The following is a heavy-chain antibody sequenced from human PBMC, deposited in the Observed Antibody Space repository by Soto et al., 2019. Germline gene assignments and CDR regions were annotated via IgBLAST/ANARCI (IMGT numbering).Heavy chain of an antibody. CDR1: SGSISSGDYY. CDR3: ARASTHTIQLWLPSRGDFFDY. Sequence: QVQLQESGPGLVKPSQTLSLTCTVCSGSISSGDYYWSWIRQPPGKGLEWIGYIYYSGSTYYNPSLKSRVTISVDTSKNQFSLKLSSVSAADTAVYYCARASTHTIQLWLPSRGDFFDYCGQGTLVTVSS. J-gene: IGHJ4*02. CDR2: IYYSGST. V-gene: IGHV4-30-4*01. D-gene: IGHD5-18*01.